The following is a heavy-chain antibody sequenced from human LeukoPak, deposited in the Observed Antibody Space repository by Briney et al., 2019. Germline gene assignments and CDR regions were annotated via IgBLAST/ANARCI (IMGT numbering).Heavy chain of an antibody. D-gene: IGHD6-19*01. Sequence: ASVKVSCKASGYTFSGYHLHWVRQAPGQGLEWMGWIIPNSGGTDYAQKFQGRVTMTRDTSISTAYMELSRLRSDDTAVYNCARDKLAVAGPHPYYYYGMDVWGQGTTVTVSS. V-gene: IGHV1-2*02. CDR2: IIPNSGGT. CDR3: ARDKLAVAGPHPYYYYGMDV. J-gene: IGHJ6*02. CDR1: GYTFSGYH.